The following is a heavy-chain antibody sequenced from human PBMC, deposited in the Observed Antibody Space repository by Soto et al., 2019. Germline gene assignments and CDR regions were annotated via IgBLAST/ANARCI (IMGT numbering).Heavy chain of an antibody. V-gene: IGHV3-33*01. CDR2: VWSNGNLK. Sequence: QVQLVESGGGVVQPGGSLRLSCAASGFTFDAYGFHWVRQAPGKGLEWVAVVWSNGNLKYYADSVKGRFTISRDSSKSALNLQMNSLRAEDTAVYYCARIQLDTIMALDYWSQGTLVTVSS. D-gene: IGHD1-1*01. J-gene: IGHJ4*02. CDR1: GFTFDAYG. CDR3: ARIQLDTIMALDY.